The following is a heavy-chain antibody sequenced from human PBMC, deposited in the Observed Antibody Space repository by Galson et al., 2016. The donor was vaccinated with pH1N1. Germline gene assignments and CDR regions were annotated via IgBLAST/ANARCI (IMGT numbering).Heavy chain of an antibody. D-gene: IGHD2-2*01. CDR3: ARDRSPARLYY. J-gene: IGHJ4*02. V-gene: IGHV4-61*09. CDR2: IHTSGST. CDR1: GTSISSGSYY. Sequence: TLSLTCTVSGTSISSGSYYWSWIRQPAGKGLEWIGHIHTSGSTNYNPSLKSRVTISVDTAKNQFSLKVSSVTAADTAVYYYARDRSPARLYYWGQGTLVTVSS.